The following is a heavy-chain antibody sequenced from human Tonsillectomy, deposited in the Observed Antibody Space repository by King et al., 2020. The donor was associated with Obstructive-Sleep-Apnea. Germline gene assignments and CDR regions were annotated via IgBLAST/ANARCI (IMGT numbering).Heavy chain of an antibody. Sequence: QLQESGPGLVKPSETLSLTFTVSGGSISSYYWSWIRQPPGKGLECIGYISYSGVTNYNPSLKSRFTISVDTSKNQFSLKLSSVTAADTAVYYCARSLDSSGYYYTNYWGQGTLVTVSS. CDR2: ISYSGVT. D-gene: IGHD3-22*01. V-gene: IGHV4-59*08. CDR1: GGSISSYY. CDR3: ARSLDSSGYYYTNY. J-gene: IGHJ4*02.